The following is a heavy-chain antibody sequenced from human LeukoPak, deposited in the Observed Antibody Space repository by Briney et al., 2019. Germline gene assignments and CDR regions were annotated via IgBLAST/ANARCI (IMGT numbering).Heavy chain of an antibody. CDR1: GYTFTGFY. J-gene: IGHJ5*02. CDR3: VSAYDQ. Sequence: ASVKVSCKASGYTFTGFYIHWVRQAPGQGLEWMGWINPNSGGTKYAQRFQGRVTLTTGASINTAYMELSGLRPADTAVYFCVSAYDQWGQGTLVTVSS. V-gene: IGHV1-2*02. CDR2: INPNSGGT.